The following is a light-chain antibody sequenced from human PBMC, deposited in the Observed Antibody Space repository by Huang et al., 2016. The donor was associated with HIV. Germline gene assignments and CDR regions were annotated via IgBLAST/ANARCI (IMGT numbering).Light chain of an antibody. CDR3: QQYYTSPT. CDR1: QGISNS. V-gene: IGKV1-NL1*01. J-gene: IGKJ1*01. CDR2: STS. Sequence: DIQMTQSPSSLSAFVGDTVTITCRASQGISNSVAWYQQKPGKAPKHLLYSTSSLESGGPSRFRGGGSGTYYTLTIHSLQPDDFATYYCQQYYTSPTFGQGSKVEIK.